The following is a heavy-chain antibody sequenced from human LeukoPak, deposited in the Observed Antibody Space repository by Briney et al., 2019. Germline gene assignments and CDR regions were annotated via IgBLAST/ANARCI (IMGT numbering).Heavy chain of an antibody. J-gene: IGHJ2*01. CDR2: IYFSGST. D-gene: IGHD2-21*02. V-gene: IGHV4-39*01. CDR3: ASAYCGGDCTPYWYFDL. CDR1: GGSISSYY. Sequence: NPSETLSLTCTVSGGSISSYYWGWVRQPPGKGLEWIGSIYFSGSTYYNPSLKSRVTMSVDTSKNQFSLRLSSVTAADTAVYYCASAYCGGDCTPYWYFDLWGRGTLVTVSS.